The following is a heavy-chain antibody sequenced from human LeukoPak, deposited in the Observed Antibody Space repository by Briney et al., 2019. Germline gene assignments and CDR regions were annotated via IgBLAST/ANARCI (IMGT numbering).Heavy chain of an antibody. CDR3: ARPFTSCYTGYSCGMDV. J-gene: IGHJ6*02. CDR2: INSDGSST. V-gene: IGHV3-74*01. Sequence: GGSLRLSCAASGFTFSSDWMHWVRQAPGKGLVWVSRINSDGSSTSYADSVKGRFTISRDNAKNTLYLQMNSLRAEDTAVYYCARPFTSCYTGYSCGMDVWGQGTTVTVSS. D-gene: IGHD2-2*01. CDR1: GFTFSSDW.